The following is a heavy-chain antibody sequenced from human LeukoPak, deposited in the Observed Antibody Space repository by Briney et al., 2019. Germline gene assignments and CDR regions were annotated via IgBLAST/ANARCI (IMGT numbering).Heavy chain of an antibody. CDR2: IYPQDSDT. V-gene: IGHV5-51*01. Sequence: GESLKISCKASGYNFPGDWIGWVRQVSGKGLEWMGIIYPQDSDTRYSPSFEGQVTISADKSISTAYLQWSSLKASDTAMYYCARQSQLKPGAFDIWGQGTMVTVSS. CDR3: ARQSQLKPGAFDI. CDR1: GYNFPGDW. D-gene: IGHD6-13*01. J-gene: IGHJ3*02.